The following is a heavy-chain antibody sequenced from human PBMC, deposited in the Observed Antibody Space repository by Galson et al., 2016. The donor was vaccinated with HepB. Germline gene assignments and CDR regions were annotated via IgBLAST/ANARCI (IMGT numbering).Heavy chain of an antibody. D-gene: IGHD6-19*01. Sequence: QSGAELKKPGESLKISCETSGYTFTDYWIGWVRQLPGKGLEWMGITYPRESDTRYSPSLHGQVTISADKSISTLYLHWSSLKASDTAMYYCARVMGQWLPYFWGQGTLVTVSS. CDR1: GYTFTDYW. J-gene: IGHJ4*02. CDR3: ARVMGQWLPYF. CDR2: TYPRESDT. V-gene: IGHV5-51*01.